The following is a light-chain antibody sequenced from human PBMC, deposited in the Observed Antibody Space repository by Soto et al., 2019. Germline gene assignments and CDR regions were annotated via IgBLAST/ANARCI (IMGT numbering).Light chain of an antibody. CDR3: QQYGRT. CDR1: QSVSSY. V-gene: IGKV3-20*01. J-gene: IGKJ1*01. CDR2: GAS. Sequence: EIVLTQSPGTLSMSPGERATLSCRASQSVSSYLAWYQQKPGQAPRLLIYGASNRATGIPDRFSGSGSGTDFTLTISRLEPEDFAVDYCQQYGRTFGQGTKVETK.